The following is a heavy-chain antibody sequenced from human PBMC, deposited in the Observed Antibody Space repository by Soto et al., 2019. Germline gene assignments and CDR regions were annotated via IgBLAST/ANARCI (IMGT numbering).Heavy chain of an antibody. V-gene: IGHV3-48*01. CDR1: GFTFSSYS. J-gene: IGHJ4*02. CDR3: ARDWRALYSSGWAYFDY. CDR2: ISSSSSTI. Sequence: PWGSLRLSCAASGFTFSSYSMNWVRQAPGKGLEWVSYISSSSSTIYYADSVKGRFTISRDNAKNSLYLQMNSLRAEDTAVYYCARDWRALYSSGWAYFDYWGQGTLVTVSS. D-gene: IGHD6-19*01.